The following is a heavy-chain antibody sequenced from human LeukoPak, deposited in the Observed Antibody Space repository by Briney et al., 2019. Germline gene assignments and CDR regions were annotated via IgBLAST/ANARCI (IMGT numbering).Heavy chain of an antibody. V-gene: IGHV3-30*14. CDR2: ISYDGSNK. CDR1: GFTFSSYA. Sequence: GGSLRLSCAASGFTFSSYAMHWVRQAPGKGLEWVAVISYDGSNKYYADSVKGRFTISRDNSKNTLYLQMNSLRAEDTAVYYCARSRAPTPGSWFDPWGQGTLVTVSS. CDR3: ARSRAPTPGSWFDP. J-gene: IGHJ5*02.